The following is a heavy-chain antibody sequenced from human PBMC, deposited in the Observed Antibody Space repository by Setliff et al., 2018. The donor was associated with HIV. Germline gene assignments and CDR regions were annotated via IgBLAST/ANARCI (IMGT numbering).Heavy chain of an antibody. J-gene: IGHJ5*02. Sequence: PSETLSLTCAVYGGSFSGFYWNWIRQAPGKGLEWIGEINHSRRTKYNPSLKSRVTISVDTSKNQFSLKLSSVTAADTAVYYCARLRREEQWLVRGWFDPWGQGTLVTVSS. D-gene: IGHD6-19*01. CDR2: INHSRRT. CDR1: GGSFSGFY. CDR3: ARLRREEQWLVRGWFDP. V-gene: IGHV4-34*01.